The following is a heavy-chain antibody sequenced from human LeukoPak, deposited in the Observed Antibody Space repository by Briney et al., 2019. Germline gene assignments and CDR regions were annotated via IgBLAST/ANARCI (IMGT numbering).Heavy chain of an antibody. CDR1: GFTFSSYG. D-gene: IGHD2-2*01. CDR2: IYSGGST. CDR3: ASTTDSEGYCSSTSCSSSMDV. Sequence: GGSLRLSCAASGFTFSSYGMHWVRQAPGKGLEWVAVIYSGGSTYYADSVKGRFTISRDNSKNTLYLQMNSLRAEDTAVYYCASTTDSEGYCSSTSCSSSMDVWGKGTTVTVSS. V-gene: IGHV3-NL1*01. J-gene: IGHJ6*03.